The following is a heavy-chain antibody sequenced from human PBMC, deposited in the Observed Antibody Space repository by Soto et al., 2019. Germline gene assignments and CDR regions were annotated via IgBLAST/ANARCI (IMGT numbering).Heavy chain of an antibody. CDR3: ARGSLYCSGGSCPYYFDY. CDR2: IYYSGST. J-gene: IGHJ4*02. CDR1: GGSISSGGYY. D-gene: IGHD2-15*01. V-gene: IGHV4-31*03. Sequence: SETLSLTCTVSGGSISSGGYYWSWIRQHPGKGLEWIVYIYYSGSTYYNPSLKSRVTISVDTSKNQFSLKLSSVTAADTAVYYCARGSLYCSGGSCPYYFDYWGQGTLVTVSS.